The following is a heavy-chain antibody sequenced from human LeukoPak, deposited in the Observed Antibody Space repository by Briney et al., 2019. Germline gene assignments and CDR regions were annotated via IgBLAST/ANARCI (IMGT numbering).Heavy chain of an antibody. V-gene: IGHV3-23*01. D-gene: IGHD2-21*01. CDR3: ARVPKDEVVVVLYYFDY. CDR2: ISGSGGST. Sequence: GGSLRLSCAASGFTFSSYAMSWVRQAPGKGLEWVSAISGSGGSTYYADSVKGRFTISRDNSKNTLYLQMNSLRAEGTAVYYCARVPKDEVVVVLYYFDYWGQGTLVTVSS. CDR1: GFTFSSYA. J-gene: IGHJ4*02.